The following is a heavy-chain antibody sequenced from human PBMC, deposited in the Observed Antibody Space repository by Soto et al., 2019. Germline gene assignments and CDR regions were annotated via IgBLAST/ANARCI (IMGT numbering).Heavy chain of an antibody. J-gene: IGHJ4*02. Sequence: GSLRLSCAASGFTFSSYAMSWVRQAPGKGLEWVSAISGSGGSTYYADSMKGRFTISRNNSKNTLYLQMNSLRAEDTAVYYCAKTDGYNTRSFFRYWGQGTLVTVSS. CDR2: ISGSGGST. D-gene: IGHD5-12*01. V-gene: IGHV3-23*01. CDR1: GFTFSSYA. CDR3: AKTDGYNTRSFFRY.